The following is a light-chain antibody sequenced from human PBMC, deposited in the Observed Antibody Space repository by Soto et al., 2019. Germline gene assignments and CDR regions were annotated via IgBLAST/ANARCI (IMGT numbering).Light chain of an antibody. CDR1: SSDVGGYDY. J-gene: IGLJ1*01. V-gene: IGLV2-14*03. CDR3: TSYSSNNTPYV. CDR2: DVN. Sequence: QSALTQPASVSGSPGQSITITWTGTSSDVGGYDYVSWYQQHPGKAPKLMIYDVNNRPSGVSDRFSGSKSGNTASLTISGLQAEDEADYYCTSYSSNNTPYVFGTGTKLTVL.